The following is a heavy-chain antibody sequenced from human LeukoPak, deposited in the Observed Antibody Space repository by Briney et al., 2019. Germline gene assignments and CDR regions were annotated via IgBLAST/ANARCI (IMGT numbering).Heavy chain of an antibody. J-gene: IGHJ4*02. CDR3: ARDKGTSYPSSFDY. Sequence: ASVKVSCKASGGTFSSYAISWVRQAPGQGLEWMGGIIPIFGTANYAQKFQGRVTITADKSTSTAYMELSSLRAADTAVYYCARDKGTSYPSSFDYWGQGTLVTASS. CDR1: GGTFSSYA. V-gene: IGHV1-69*06. CDR2: IIPIFGTA. D-gene: IGHD6-6*01.